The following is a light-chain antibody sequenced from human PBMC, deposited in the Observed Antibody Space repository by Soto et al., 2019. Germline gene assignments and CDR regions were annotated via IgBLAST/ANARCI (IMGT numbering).Light chain of an antibody. V-gene: IGKV1-9*01. CDR2: AAS. J-gene: IGKJ1*01. Sequence: IQLTQSPSSLSASVGDRVTITCRASQGISSYLAWYQQKPGKAPNLLIYAASTLQSEVPSRFSGSGSGTDFTLTISSLQPEDFATYYCQQLDSYPRTFGHGTKVDIK. CDR1: QGISSY. CDR3: QQLDSYPRT.